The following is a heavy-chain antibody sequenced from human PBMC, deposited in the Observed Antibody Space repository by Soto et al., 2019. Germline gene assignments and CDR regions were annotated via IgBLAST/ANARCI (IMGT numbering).Heavy chain of an antibody. CDR3: ARVLPYCSSTSCYFDY. V-gene: IGHV1-46*01. J-gene: IGHJ4*02. CDR1: GYTFTSYY. D-gene: IGHD2-2*01. Sequence: ASVKVSCKASGYTFTSYYMHWARQAPGQGLEWMGIINPSGGSTSYAQKFQGRVTMTRDTSTSTVCMELSSLRSQDTAVYYCARVLPYCSSTSCYFDYWGQGTLVTVSS. CDR2: INPSGGST.